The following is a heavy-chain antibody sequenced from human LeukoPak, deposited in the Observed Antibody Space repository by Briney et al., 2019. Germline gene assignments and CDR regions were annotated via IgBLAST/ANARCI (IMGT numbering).Heavy chain of an antibody. D-gene: IGHD5-18*01. V-gene: IGHV3-21*01. CDR2: ISSSSSYI. CDR3: AKAAETVDTAIDY. J-gene: IGHJ4*02. CDR1: GFTFSSYS. Sequence: GGSLRLSCAASGFTFSSYSMNWVRQAPGKGLEWVSSISSSSSYIYYADSVKGRFTISRDNAKNSLYLQMNSLRAEDTAVYYCAKAAETVDTAIDYWGQGTLVTVSS.